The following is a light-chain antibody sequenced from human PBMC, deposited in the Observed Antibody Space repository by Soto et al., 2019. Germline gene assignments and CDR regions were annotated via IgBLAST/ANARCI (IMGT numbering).Light chain of an antibody. CDR1: QSVLYSSNKKNY. Sequence: DIVMTQSPDSLAVSLGERATINCKSSQSVLYSSNKKNYLALYQQKPGQPPKLLIYWASTRESGVPDRFSGSGSGTDFTLTISRLQAEDVAVYYCQQYYTTLLTFGGGTKVEIK. V-gene: IGKV4-1*01. CDR3: QQYYTTLLT. J-gene: IGKJ4*01. CDR2: WAS.